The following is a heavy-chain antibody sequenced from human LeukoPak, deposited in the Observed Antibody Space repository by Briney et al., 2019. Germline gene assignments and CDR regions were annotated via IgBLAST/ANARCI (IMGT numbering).Heavy chain of an antibody. CDR1: GFTFSSYA. D-gene: IGHD2-8*01. V-gene: IGHV3-23*01. CDR3: AKLAMAYVTNEAYY. CDR2: ISGSGGST. Sequence: GGSLRLSCAASGFTFSSYAMSWVRQAPGKGLEWVSAISGSGGSTYYADSAKGRFTISRDNSKNTLYLQMNSLRAEDTAVYYCAKLAMAYVTNEAYYWGQGTLVTVSS. J-gene: IGHJ4*02.